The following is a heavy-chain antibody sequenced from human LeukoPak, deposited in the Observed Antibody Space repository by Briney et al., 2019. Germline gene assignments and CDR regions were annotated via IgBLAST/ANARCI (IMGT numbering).Heavy chain of an antibody. J-gene: IGHJ2*01. Sequence: GGSLRLSCAASGFTFSSYAMSWVRRAPGKGLEWVSTISGGGGSTYYADSVKGRFTISRDNSKDTLYLQMNSLRAEDTAVYYCAKATYCGGDCFYWYFDLWGRGTLVTVSS. CDR2: ISGGGGST. V-gene: IGHV3-23*01. D-gene: IGHD2-21*02. CDR1: GFTFSSYA. CDR3: AKATYCGGDCFYWYFDL.